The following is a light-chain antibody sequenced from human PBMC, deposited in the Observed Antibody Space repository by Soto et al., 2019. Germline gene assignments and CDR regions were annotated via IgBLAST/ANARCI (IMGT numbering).Light chain of an antibody. CDR1: SSDVGAYNY. CDR2: DVN. Sequence: QSALTQPASVSEAPGQSITISCAGSSSDVGAYNYVSWYQQHPGKAPKLMIYDVNNRPSGDSNRLSGSKSGNTSSLTISGLQAEDEADYYCSSCTSGATYVFGSGTKLTVL. CDR3: SSCTSGATYV. J-gene: IGLJ1*01. V-gene: IGLV2-14*01.